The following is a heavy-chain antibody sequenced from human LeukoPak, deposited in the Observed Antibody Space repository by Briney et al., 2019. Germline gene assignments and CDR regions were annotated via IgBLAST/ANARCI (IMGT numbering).Heavy chain of an antibody. V-gene: IGHV1-69*04. Sequence: SVKVSCKASGGTFSSYAISWVRQAPGQGLEWMGRIIPTLGIANYAQKFQGRVTITADKSTSTAYMELSSLRSEDTAVYYCARDPSNGSGSYDSVYYYYYGMDVWGQGTTVTVSS. J-gene: IGHJ6*02. D-gene: IGHD3-10*01. CDR2: IIPTLGIA. CDR3: ARDPSNGSGSYDSVYYYYYGMDV. CDR1: GGTFSSYA.